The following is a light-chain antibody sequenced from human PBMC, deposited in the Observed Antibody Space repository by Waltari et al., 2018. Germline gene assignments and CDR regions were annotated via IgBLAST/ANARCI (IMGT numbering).Light chain of an antibody. Sequence: ENVLTQAPGTLPLSPGESATLPGRASQSVSKNYFAWYQQKPGQPPRLLIYTASSRATGIPDRFSGSGSGTDFTLTISGLEPEDFAVYYCQQYDNFLWTFGQGTKVEI. V-gene: IGKV3-20*01. CDR2: TAS. CDR1: QSVSKNY. J-gene: IGKJ1*01. CDR3: QQYDNFLWT.